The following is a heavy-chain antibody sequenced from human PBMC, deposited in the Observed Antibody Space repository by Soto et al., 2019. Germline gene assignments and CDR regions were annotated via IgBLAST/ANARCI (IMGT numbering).Heavy chain of an antibody. Sequence: QVQLQESGPGLVKPSETLSLTCTVSGGSISSHPWSWIRQSPGKGLEWIGYIYYSGRTVYNPSLKSRVIMSLDTSKNQSSLKLTSVTATDTAVYYCAGDIPSGSYRFDYWGQGALVIVSS. D-gene: IGHD1-26*01. J-gene: IGHJ4*02. CDR3: AGDIPSGSYRFDY. CDR1: GGSISSHP. CDR2: IYYSGRT. V-gene: IGHV4-59*08.